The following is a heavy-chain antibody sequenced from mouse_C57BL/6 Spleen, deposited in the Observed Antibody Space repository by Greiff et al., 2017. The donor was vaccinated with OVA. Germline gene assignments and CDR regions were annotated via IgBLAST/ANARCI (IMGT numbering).Heavy chain of an antibody. V-gene: IGHV1-50*01. J-gene: IGHJ2*01. CDR3: ARRGDYDDY. Sequence: VQLQQSGAELVKPGASVKLSCKASGYTFTSYWMQWVKQRPGQGLEWIGEIDPSDSYTNYNQKFKGKATLTVDTSSSTAYMQLSSLTSEDSAVYYCARRGDYDDYWGQGTTLTVSS. CDR1: GYTFTSYW. CDR2: IDPSDSYT. D-gene: IGHD2-4*01.